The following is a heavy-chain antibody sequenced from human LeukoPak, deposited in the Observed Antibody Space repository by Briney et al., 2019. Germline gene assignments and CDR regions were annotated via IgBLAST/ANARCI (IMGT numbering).Heavy chain of an antibody. CDR1: GYIFATNW. V-gene: IGHV5-51*01. D-gene: IGHD4-11*01. Sequence: GESLKISCKGSGYIFATNWIGWVRQMPGKGLEWMGIIYPGDSDITYSPSFEGQVTISAGRSTRTVYLHWSSLKASDTAMYYCVKYNSNWPDSWGQGTLVTVSS. CDR2: IYPGDSDI. J-gene: IGHJ4*02. CDR3: VKYNSNWPDS.